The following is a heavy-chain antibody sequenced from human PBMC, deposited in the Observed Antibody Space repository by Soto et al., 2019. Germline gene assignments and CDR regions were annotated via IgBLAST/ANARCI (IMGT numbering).Heavy chain of an antibody. CDR2: IGTKTGDT. V-gene: IGHV1-2*02. CDR3: GRGRSGELVIFY. Sequence: QVQLVQSGAEVKESGASVKVSCKGSGYTFTGYYIHWVRQAPGQGPEWVGEIGTKTGDTRYAQKFQGRVTMTKDTSINTVYMELSNLSPDDTAVYYCGRGRSGELVIFYWGQGTLVTVHS. CDR1: GYTFTGYY. D-gene: IGHD1-7*01. J-gene: IGHJ4*02.